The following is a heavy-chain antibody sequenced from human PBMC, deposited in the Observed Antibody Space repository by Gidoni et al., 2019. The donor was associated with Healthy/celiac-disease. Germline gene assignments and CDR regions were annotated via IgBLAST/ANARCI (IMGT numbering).Heavy chain of an antibody. D-gene: IGHD2-2*01. CDR3: ASHVVVPAAIYGGAFDT. CDR1: GFTFSRYA. V-gene: IGHV3-30-3*01. Sequence: QVQLVESGGGVVQPGRSLRLSCAASGFTFSRYAMHWVRQAPGKGLEWVAVISYDGSNKYYADSVKGRFTISRDNSKNTLYLQMNSLRAEDTAVYYCASHVVVPAAIYGGAFDTWGQGTMVTVSS. CDR2: ISYDGSNK. J-gene: IGHJ3*02.